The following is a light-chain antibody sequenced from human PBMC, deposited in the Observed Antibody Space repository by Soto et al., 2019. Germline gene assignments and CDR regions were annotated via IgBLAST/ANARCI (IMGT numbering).Light chain of an antibody. CDR2: GVS. V-gene: IGKV3-20*01. CDR3: QQYSNLPHT. CDR1: QMVTNNY. J-gene: IGKJ2*01. Sequence: ESVLTQSPGTLSLSPVEIATLSCRATQMVTNNYFAWYQQKPGQSPRLLIYGVSSRATDIPERFSGSGCGTDFSLTISRLQPEYFVMYFRQQYSNLPHTFGQGPKLEVK.